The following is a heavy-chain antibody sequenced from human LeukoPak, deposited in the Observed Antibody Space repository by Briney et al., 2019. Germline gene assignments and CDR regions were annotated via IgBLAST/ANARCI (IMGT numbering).Heavy chain of an antibody. CDR2: IIPIFGTA. V-gene: IGHV1-69*05. Sequence: GASVKVSCKASGGTFSTYAISWVRQAPGQGLEWMGRIIPIFGTANYAQKFQGRVTITTDESTSTAYMELSSLRSEDTAVHYCARVHDFWSGYFDYWGQGTLVTVSS. CDR3: ARVHDFWSGYFDY. CDR1: GGTFSTYA. D-gene: IGHD3-3*01. J-gene: IGHJ4*02.